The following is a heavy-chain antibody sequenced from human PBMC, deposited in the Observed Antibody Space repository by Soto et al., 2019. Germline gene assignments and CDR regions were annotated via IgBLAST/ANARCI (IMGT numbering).Heavy chain of an antibody. D-gene: IGHD3-22*01. Sequence: GESLKISCQGLGYSFTTYWIAWVCQMPGKGLEWMGMIYPADSHTIYSPSFQGQVIISADKSISTVYLQWSSLEASDSAMYYCARQVVYDTSGFYPYWGQGTPVTVSS. CDR3: ARQVVYDTSGFYPY. J-gene: IGHJ4*02. V-gene: IGHV5-51*01. CDR2: IYPADSHT. CDR1: GYSFTTYW.